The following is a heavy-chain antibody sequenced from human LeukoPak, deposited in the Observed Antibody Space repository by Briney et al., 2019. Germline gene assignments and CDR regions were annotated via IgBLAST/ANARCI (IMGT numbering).Heavy chain of an antibody. J-gene: IGHJ4*02. Sequence: ASVKVSCKASGHTFTNYYINWVRQAPGQGLEWMGWISAYNGNTNYAQKLQGRVTMTTDTSTSTAYMELRSLRSDDTAAYYCARESYGSGSPSYWGQGTLVTVSS. D-gene: IGHD3-10*01. V-gene: IGHV1-18*04. CDR2: ISAYNGNT. CDR1: GHTFTNYY. CDR3: ARESYGSGSPSY.